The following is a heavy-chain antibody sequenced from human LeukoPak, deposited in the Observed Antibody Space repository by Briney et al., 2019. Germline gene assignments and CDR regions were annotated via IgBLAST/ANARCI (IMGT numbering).Heavy chain of an antibody. V-gene: IGHV1-18*01. D-gene: IGHD6-19*01. CDR3: ARARIAVAGTEFDY. Sequence: ASVKVSCKASGYTSTSYGISWVRQAPGQGLEWMGWISAYNGNTNYAQKLQGRVTMTTDTSTSTAYMELRSLRSDDTAVYYCARARIAVAGTEFDYWGQGTLVTVSS. J-gene: IGHJ4*02. CDR1: GYTSTSYG. CDR2: ISAYNGNT.